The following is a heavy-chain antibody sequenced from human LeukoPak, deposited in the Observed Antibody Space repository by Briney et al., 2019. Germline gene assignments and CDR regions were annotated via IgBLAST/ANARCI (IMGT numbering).Heavy chain of an antibody. CDR2: IYYTGST. D-gene: IGHD3-10*01. CDR3: ARGGSGTPLYGMDV. V-gene: IGHV4-59*12. Sequence: SETLPLTCTVSGGSISSSYWSWIRQPPGKGLEWIGYIYYTGSTNYNPSLKSRVTISVDKSKNQFSLKLSSVTAADTAVYYCARGGSGTPLYGMDVWGQGTTVTVSS. CDR1: GGSISSSY. J-gene: IGHJ6*02.